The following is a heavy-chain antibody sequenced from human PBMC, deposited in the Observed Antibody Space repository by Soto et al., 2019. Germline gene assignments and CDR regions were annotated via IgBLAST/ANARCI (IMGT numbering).Heavy chain of an antibody. J-gene: IGHJ4*02. V-gene: IGHV1-18*01. D-gene: IGHD2-8*01. CDR1: GYTFTSYG. CDR3: ARDTDLGYCTNGVCRYPLGY. Sequence: GASVKVSCKASGYTFTSYGISWVRQAPGQGLEWMGWISAYNGNTNYAQKLQGRVTMTTDTSTSTAYMELRSLRSDDTAVYYCARDTDLGYCTNGVCRYPLGYWGQGTLVTVSS. CDR2: ISAYNGNT.